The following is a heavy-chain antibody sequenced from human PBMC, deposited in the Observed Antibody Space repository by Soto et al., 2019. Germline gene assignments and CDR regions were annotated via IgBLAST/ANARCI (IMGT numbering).Heavy chain of an antibody. V-gene: IGHV1-18*01. CDR2: ISTYNGNT. CDR1: GYTFTSYD. J-gene: IGHJ6*02. CDR3: ARDPYHVLMVNAPNLYGMDV. Sequence: ASVKISCKASGYTFTSYDISWVRQAPGQGLEWMGRISTYNGNTNYPQSLQGRLTMTTDTSTTTAYMELRSLRSDDTAVYYCARDPYHVLMVNAPNLYGMDVWGQGTTVTVSS. D-gene: IGHD2-8*01.